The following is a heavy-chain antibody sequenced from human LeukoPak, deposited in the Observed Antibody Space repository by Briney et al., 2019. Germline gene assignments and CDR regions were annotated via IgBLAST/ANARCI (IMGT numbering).Heavy chain of an antibody. D-gene: IGHD5-12*01. J-gene: IGHJ5*02. Sequence: GGSLRLSCAASGFTFSSYAMSWVRQAPGKGLEWVSAISGSGGSTYYADSVKGRFTISRDNSKNTLYLQMNGLRAEDTAVYYCAKDFGGYVMNWFDPWGQGTLVTVSS. CDR1: GFTFSSYA. V-gene: IGHV3-23*01. CDR2: ISGSGGST. CDR3: AKDFGGYVMNWFDP.